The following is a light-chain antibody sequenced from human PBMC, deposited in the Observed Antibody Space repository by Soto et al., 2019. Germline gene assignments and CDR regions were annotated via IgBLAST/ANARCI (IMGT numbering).Light chain of an antibody. Sequence: EIVMTQSPATLSVSPGERATLSCRASQSVSSNLAWYQQKPGQAPRLLIYGASTRATGIPARFSGSGSGTEFTLPISSLQSEVFAVYYCRLYNHWPPWMFGQGNEVEI. CDR1: QSVSSN. J-gene: IGKJ1*01. CDR2: GAS. CDR3: RLYNHWPPWM. V-gene: IGKV3-15*01.